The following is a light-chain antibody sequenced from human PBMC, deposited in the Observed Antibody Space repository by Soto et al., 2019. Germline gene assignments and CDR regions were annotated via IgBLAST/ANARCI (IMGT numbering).Light chain of an antibody. J-gene: IGLJ2*01. V-gene: IGLV1-51*02. Sequence: QSVLTQPPSVSAAPGQKVTISCSGSGSNIGNNYVSWYQHLPGTAPKLLIYENNKRPSGIPDRFSGSKSGTSATLGITGLQTGDEADYYCGTWDSSLSGAVFGGGTKLTVL. CDR3: GTWDSSLSGAV. CDR1: GSNIGNNY. CDR2: ENN.